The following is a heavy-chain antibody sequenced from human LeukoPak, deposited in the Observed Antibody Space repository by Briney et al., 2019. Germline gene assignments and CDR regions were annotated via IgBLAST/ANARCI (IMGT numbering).Heavy chain of an antibody. CDR2: ISWNSGSI. CDR3: AKDGRWQLPDDYFDY. V-gene: IGHV3-9*01. J-gene: IGHJ4*02. D-gene: IGHD4-23*01. Sequence: RSLRLSCAASGFTFDDYAMHWVRQAPGKGLEWVSGISWNSGSIGYADSVKGRFTISRDNAKNSLYLQMNSLRAEDTALYYCAKDGRWQLPDDYFDYWGQGTLVTVSS. CDR1: GFTFDDYA.